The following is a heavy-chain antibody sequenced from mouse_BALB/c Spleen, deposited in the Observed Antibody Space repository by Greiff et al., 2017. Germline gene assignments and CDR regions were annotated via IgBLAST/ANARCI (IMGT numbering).Heavy chain of an antibody. V-gene: IGHV2-9*02. D-gene: IGHD1-1*01. CDR3: ARDGDYYGLSFFDY. J-gene: IGHJ2*01. CDR2: IWAGGST. CDR1: GFSLTRYG. Sequence: VKLEESGPGLVAPSQSLSITCTVSGFSLTRYGVHWVRQPPGKGLEWLGVIWAGGSTNYNSALMSRLSISKDNSKSQVFLKMNSLQTDDTAMYYCARDGDYYGLSFFDYWGQGTTLTVSS.